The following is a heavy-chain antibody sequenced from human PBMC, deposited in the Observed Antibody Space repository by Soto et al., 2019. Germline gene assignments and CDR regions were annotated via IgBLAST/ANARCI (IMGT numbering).Heavy chain of an antibody. CDR3: AREISVAGTWAAFDI. CDR1: GFSLSTSGMC. Sequence: SGPTLVNPTQTLTLTCTFSGFSLSTSGMCVSWIRQPPGKALEWLARIDWDDDKYYSTSLKTRLTISKDTSKNQVVLTMTNMDPVDTATYYCAREISVAGTWAAFDIWGQGTMVTVS. D-gene: IGHD6-19*01. CDR2: IDWDDDK. V-gene: IGHV2-70*11. J-gene: IGHJ3*02.